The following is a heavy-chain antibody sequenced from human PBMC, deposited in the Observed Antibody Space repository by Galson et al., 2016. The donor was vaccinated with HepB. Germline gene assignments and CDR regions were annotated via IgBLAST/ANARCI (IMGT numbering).Heavy chain of an antibody. CDR3: ASWSYGMDV. Sequence: SLRLSCAASGFTFSTYWMSWVRQAPGKGLEWVANIKPDGSDKYYVDSVKGRFTISRDNAKNSLYLQMNSLGAEDTALYYCASWSYGMDVWGQGTTVTVSS. J-gene: IGHJ6*02. CDR1: GFTFSTYW. CDR2: IKPDGSDK. V-gene: IGHV3-7*03.